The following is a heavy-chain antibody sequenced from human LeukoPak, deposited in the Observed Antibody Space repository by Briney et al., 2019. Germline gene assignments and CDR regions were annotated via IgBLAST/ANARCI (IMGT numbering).Heavy chain of an antibody. CDR2: IYYSGST. J-gene: IGHJ5*02. D-gene: IGHD3-22*01. Sequence: SETLSLTCAVYGGSFSGYYWSWIRQPPGKGLEWIGSIYYSGSTYYNPSLKSRVTISVDTSKNQFSLKLSSVTAADTAVYYCARAGSLYYYDSSGTSWFDPWGQGTLVTVSS. V-gene: IGHV4-34*01. CDR1: GGSFSGYY. CDR3: ARAGSLYYYDSSGTSWFDP.